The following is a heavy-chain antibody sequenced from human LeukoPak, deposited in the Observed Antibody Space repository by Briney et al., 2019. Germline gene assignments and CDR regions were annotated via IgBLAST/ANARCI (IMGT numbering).Heavy chain of an antibody. V-gene: IGHV1-24*01. CDR3: ATDSSGYYGFGY. CDR1: GYTLTELS. Sequence: GASVTVSCTVSGYTLTELSMHWVRQAPGKGLEGMGGFDPEDGETIFAQKFQGRVTMTEDTSTDTAYMELSSLRSEDTAVYYCATDSSGYYGFGYWGQGTLVTVSS. J-gene: IGHJ4*02. D-gene: IGHD3-22*01. CDR2: FDPEDGET.